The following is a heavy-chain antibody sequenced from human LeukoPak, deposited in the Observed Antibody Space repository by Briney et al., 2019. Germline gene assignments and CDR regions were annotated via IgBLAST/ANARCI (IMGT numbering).Heavy chain of an antibody. D-gene: IGHD3-10*01. V-gene: IGHV4-39*07. Sequence: SETLSLTCTVSGGSISSSSYYWGWIRQPPGKGLEWIGSIYYSGSTYYNPSLKSRVTISVDTSKNQFSLKLSSVTAADTAVYYCARHYGQVYYYGSGSYLTRDYWGQGTLVTVSS. CDR2: IYYSGST. J-gene: IGHJ4*02. CDR1: GGSISSSSYY. CDR3: ARHYGQVYYYGSGSYLTRDY.